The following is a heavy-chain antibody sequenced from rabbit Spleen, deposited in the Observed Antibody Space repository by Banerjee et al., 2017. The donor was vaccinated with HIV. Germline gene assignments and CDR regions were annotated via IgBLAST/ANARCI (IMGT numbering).Heavy chain of an antibody. Sequence: QSLEESGGGLVKPGASLTLTCKASGFSFNSGYDMCWVRQAPGKGLEWIACIYAGSTGSTYYANWAKGRFTISKTSSTVTLQMTSLTAADTATYFCARDTGTSFSTYGMDLWGPGTLVTVS. J-gene: IGHJ6*01. CDR2: IYAGSTGST. V-gene: IGHV1S40*01. D-gene: IGHD8-1*01. CDR3: ARDTGTSFSTYGMDL. CDR1: GFSFNSGYD.